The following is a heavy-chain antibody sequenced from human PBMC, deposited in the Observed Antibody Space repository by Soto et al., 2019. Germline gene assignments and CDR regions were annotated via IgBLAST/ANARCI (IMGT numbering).Heavy chain of an antibody. CDR3: AADLGPAYDSNTWFDP. CDR2: VKNNGGAT. J-gene: IGHJ5*02. V-gene: IGHV3-15*07. D-gene: IGHD2-21*01. Sequence: EVQLVESGGDLVKPGGSLRLSCAASGFIFSHAWFHWVRQPPGKGLELVGRVKNNGGATDYAASVKGRFTISRADSKDTVYLQMSSLRSEDTAIYYCAADLGPAYDSNTWFDPWGQGTLVTVSS. CDR1: GFIFSHAW.